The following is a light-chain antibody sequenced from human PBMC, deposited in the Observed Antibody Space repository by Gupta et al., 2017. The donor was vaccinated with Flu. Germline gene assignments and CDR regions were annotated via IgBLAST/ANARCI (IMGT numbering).Light chain of an antibody. Sequence: PSSLSASVGDRVTITCRASQSISSYLNWYQQKPGKAPKLLIYAASSLQSGVPSRFSGSGSGTDFTLTISRLQPEDFATYYCQQRDSTPSTFGQGTKVEIK. V-gene: IGKV1-39*01. J-gene: IGKJ1*01. CDR1: QSISSY. CDR2: AAS. CDR3: QQRDSTPST.